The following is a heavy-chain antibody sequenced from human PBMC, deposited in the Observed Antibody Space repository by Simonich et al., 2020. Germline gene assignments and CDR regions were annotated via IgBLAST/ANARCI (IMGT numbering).Heavy chain of an antibody. D-gene: IGHD3-3*01. V-gene: IGHV1-2*02. CDR1: GYTFTGYY. Sequence: QLQLVQSGAEVKKPGASVKASCKASGYTFTGYYMHWVRQAPGQGLEGMEWINPHSGGKNYAQKVQGRVTMTRDTSISTAYMELSRLRSDDTAVYYCARGGVQYYYYYMDVWGKGTTVTVSS. CDR3: ARGGVQYYYYYMDV. J-gene: IGHJ6*03. CDR2: INPHSGGK.